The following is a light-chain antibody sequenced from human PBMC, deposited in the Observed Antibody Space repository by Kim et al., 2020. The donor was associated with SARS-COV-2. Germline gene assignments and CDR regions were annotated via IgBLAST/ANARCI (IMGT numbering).Light chain of an antibody. CDR3: QQYNSSPLT. J-gene: IGKJ4*02. V-gene: IGKV1-5*01. CDR1: QGISSW. CDR2: ESS. Sequence: DIQLTQSPSTLSASVGDRATLSCRASQGISSWLAWFHQKPGKAPNLLIYESSSLESGVPSRFSGSGSGTDFTLTISSLQPDDFATYYCQQYNSSPLTFGGGTKVDIK.